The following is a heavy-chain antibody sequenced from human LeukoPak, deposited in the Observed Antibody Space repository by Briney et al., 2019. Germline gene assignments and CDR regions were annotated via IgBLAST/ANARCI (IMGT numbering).Heavy chain of an antibody. Sequence: ASVKVSCKASGYTFTSYDINWVRQATGQGLEWMGWMNPNSGNTGYAQKFQGRVTMPRNTSVSTAYMELSSLRSEDTAVYYCARALTGIRSSWFDPWGQGTLVTVSS. CDR1: GYTFTSYD. J-gene: IGHJ5*02. CDR3: ARALTGIRSSWFDP. V-gene: IGHV1-8*01. D-gene: IGHD1-20*01. CDR2: MNPNSGNT.